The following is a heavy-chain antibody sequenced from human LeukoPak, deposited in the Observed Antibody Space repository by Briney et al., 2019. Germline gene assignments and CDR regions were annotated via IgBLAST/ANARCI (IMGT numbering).Heavy chain of an antibody. V-gene: IGHV3-23*01. CDR3: AGLKGMDV. J-gene: IGHJ6*02. CDR2: IGGSGGDT. CDR1: GFTFSSPV. Sequence: GGSLRLSCAASGFTFSSPVMSWVRQAPGKGLEWVSSIGGSGGDTYYADSVKGRFTISRDNSKNTLHLQMNSLRAEDTAVYYCAGLKGMDVWGQGTTVTVSS.